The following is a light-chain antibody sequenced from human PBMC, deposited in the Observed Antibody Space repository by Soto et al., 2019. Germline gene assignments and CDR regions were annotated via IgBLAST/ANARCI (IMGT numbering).Light chain of an antibody. J-gene: IGKJ4*01. CDR1: QSVGRN. V-gene: IGKV3-15*01. CDR2: GAS. CDR3: QQYNRWPPLT. Sequence: EIVLTQSPATLSVSPGERATLSCRASQSVGRNLAWYQQKPGHAPRLLIYGASTRATGIPARFSGSGSGTEFTLTISSLQSEDFAIYSCQQYNRWPPLTFGGGTKVEIK.